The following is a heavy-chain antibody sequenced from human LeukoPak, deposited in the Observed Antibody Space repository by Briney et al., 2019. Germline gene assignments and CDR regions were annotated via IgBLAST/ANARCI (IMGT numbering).Heavy chain of an antibody. V-gene: IGHV3-13*01. J-gene: IGHJ4*02. D-gene: IGHD4-23*01. Sequence: GGSLRLSCAASGFTFSSYDMHWVRQATGKGLEWVSAIGTAGDTYYAGSVKGRFTISRENAKNSLYPQMNRLRAGDTAVYYCARVKDGGLGFDYWGQGTLVTVSS. CDR3: ARVKDGGLGFDY. CDR1: GFTFSSYD. CDR2: IGTAGDT.